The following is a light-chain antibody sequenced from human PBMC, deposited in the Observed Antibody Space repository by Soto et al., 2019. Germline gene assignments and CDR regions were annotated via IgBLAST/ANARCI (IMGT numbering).Light chain of an antibody. J-gene: IGKJ4*01. CDR2: GAS. V-gene: IGKV3-15*01. CDR1: QSVISN. Sequence: EIFVTQSPAILSVSPGESVTLSCRASQSVISNLAWYQQKLGQAPRLLIYGASTRASGIPARFSGSGSGTEFFLTISRLQSEDFAVYYCQYYNNWLGAFGGGTKVEIK. CDR3: QYYNNWLGA.